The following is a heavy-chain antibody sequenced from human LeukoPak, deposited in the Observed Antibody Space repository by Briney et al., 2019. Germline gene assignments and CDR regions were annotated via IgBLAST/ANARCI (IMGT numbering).Heavy chain of an antibody. CDR2: IYYSGST. V-gene: IGHV4-59*01. CDR1: GGSISSYY. CDR3: ARDCGGDCSYDYYYYGMDV. J-gene: IGHJ6*02. D-gene: IGHD2-21*02. Sequence: SETLSLTCTVSGGSISSYYWSWIRQPPGKGLEWIGYIYYSGSTNYNPSLKSRVTISVDTSKNQFFLKLSSVTAADTAVYYCARDCGGDCSYDYYYYGMDVWGQGTTVTVSS.